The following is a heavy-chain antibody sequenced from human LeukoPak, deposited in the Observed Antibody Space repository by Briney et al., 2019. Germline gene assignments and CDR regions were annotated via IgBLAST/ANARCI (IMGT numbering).Heavy chain of an antibody. CDR2: IYYSGST. CDR1: GGSISSSSYY. J-gene: IGHJ3*02. V-gene: IGHV4-39*07. CDR3: AKGFMSGDFWNGYYWTMNAFDI. Sequence: SETLSLTCTVSGGSISSSSYYWGWIRQPPGKGLEWIGSIYYSGSTNYNPSLKSRVTISVDTSNNQLSLKLTSVTAADTAVYYCAKGFMSGDFWNGYYWTMNAFDIWGQGTMVTVSS. D-gene: IGHD3-3*01.